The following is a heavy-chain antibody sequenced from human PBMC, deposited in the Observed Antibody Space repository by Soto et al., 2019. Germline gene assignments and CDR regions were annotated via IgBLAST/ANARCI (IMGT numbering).Heavy chain of an antibody. CDR3: ARGLGENYDRSGYYYSNWYFDL. D-gene: IGHD3-22*01. V-gene: IGHV4-30-2*01. CDR1: GGSISSGDNS. J-gene: IGHJ2*01. CDR2: IFHSGSS. Sequence: SETLSLTCAVSGGSISSGDNSWSWIRQPPGKGLEWVGHIFHSGSSYYNPSLRSRVTISLDRSKNQFSLKLSSVTAADTAVYYCARGLGENYDRSGYYYSNWYFDLWGRGTLVT.